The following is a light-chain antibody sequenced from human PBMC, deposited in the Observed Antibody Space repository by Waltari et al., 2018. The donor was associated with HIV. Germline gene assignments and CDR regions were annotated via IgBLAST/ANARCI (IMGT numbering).Light chain of an antibody. V-gene: IGLV7-46*01. CDR3: LLSFDGTLV. CDR2: DSN. J-gene: IGLJ2*01. Sequence: QPVVTQESSLTVYPGGTVILTCAPSAGVVILGPCPYWLQLRPGHAPKSLIFDSNNRYPWTPARFAGSFLGGKAALTLTGAQPEDEAAYYCLLSFDGTLVFGGGT. CDR1: AGVVILGPC.